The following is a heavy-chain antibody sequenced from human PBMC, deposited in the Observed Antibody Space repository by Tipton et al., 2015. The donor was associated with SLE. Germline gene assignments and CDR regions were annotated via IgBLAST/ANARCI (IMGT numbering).Heavy chain of an antibody. CDR2: IYYSGNT. CDR3: ARSRDKATDSFDV. CDR1: GGSISSSSYY. J-gene: IGHJ3*01. Sequence: GLVKPSETLSLTCTVSGGSISSSSYYWGWIRQSPGKGLEWIGYIYYSGNTFYNPSLKSRLTISVDTSQNQFSLKLSSMTAADTAVYYCARSRDKATDSFDVWGQGTMVTVSS. V-gene: IGHV4-31*03. D-gene: IGHD5-24*01.